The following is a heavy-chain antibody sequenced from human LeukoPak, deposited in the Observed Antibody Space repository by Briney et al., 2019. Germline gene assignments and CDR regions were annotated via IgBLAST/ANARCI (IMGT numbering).Heavy chain of an antibody. CDR2: ISSSGSTI. V-gene: IGHV3-48*03. J-gene: IGHJ4*02. D-gene: IGHD2-15*01. Sequence: GGSLRLSCAASGFTFSSYEMNWVRQAPGKGLEWVSYISSSGSTIYYADSVKGRFTISRDNSKNTLHLQMNSLRAEDTAVYYCAKDDGGGYCSGGSCYPSGDYWGQGTLVTVSS. CDR3: AKDDGGGYCSGGSCYPSGDY. CDR1: GFTFSSYE.